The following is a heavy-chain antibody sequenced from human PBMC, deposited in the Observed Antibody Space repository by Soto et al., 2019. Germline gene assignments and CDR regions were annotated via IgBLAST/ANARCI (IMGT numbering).Heavy chain of an antibody. CDR2: ISWNSGII. CDR3: AKDHLSRSLLGFDY. CDR1: GFTFDDYA. J-gene: IGHJ4*02. D-gene: IGHD3-16*01. Sequence: PRLSCAASGFTFDDYAMHWVRQAPGKGLEWVSGISWNSGIIGYADSVKGRFTISRDNAKNSLYLQMNSLRAEDTALYYCAKDHLSRSLLGFDYWGKGTLVTV. V-gene: IGHV3-9*01.